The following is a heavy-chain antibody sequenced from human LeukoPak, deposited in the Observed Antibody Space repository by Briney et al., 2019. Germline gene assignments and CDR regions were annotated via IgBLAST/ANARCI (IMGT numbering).Heavy chain of an antibody. CDR3: ATVMTTVVTAYVGAFDI. Sequence: ASVKVSCKVSGYTLTELSMHWVRQSPGKGLEWMGGFDPEDGETIYAQKFQGRVTMTEDTSTDTAYMELSSLRSEDTAVYYCATVMTTVVTAYVGAFDIWGQGTMVTVSS. CDR1: GYTLTELS. J-gene: IGHJ3*02. V-gene: IGHV1-24*01. CDR2: FDPEDGET. D-gene: IGHD4-23*01.